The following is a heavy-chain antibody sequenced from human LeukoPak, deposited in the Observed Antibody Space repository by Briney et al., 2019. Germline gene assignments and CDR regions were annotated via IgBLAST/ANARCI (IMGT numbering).Heavy chain of an antibody. J-gene: IGHJ4*02. CDR3: ARAGYYDSSGYLY. V-gene: IGHV4-59*01. CDR2: IYYSGST. Sequence: SQTLSLTCTVSGGSISSYHWSWIRQPPGKGLEWIGYIYYSGSTNYNPSLKSRVTISVDTSKNQFSLKLSSVTAADTAVYYCARAGYYDSSGYLYWGQGTLVTVSS. CDR1: GGSISSYH. D-gene: IGHD3-22*01.